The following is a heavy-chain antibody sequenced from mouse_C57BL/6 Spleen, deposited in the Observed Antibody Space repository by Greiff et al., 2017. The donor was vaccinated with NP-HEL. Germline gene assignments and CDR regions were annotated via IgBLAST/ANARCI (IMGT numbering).Heavy chain of an antibody. V-gene: IGHV1-55*01. Sequence: QVQLQQPGAELVKPGASVKMSCKASGYTFTSYWITWVKQRPGQGLEWIGDIYPGSGSTNYNEKFKGKATLTVDTSSSTAYMQLSSLTSEDSAVYYCARCPNSSSSRYGAMDYWGTGTSVTVSS. CDR2: IYPGSGST. CDR3: ARCPNSSSSRYGAMDY. J-gene: IGHJ4*01. D-gene: IGHD1-1*01. CDR1: GYTFTSYW.